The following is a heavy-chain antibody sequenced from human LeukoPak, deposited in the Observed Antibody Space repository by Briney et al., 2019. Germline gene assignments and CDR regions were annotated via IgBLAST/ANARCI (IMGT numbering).Heavy chain of an antibody. CDR2: ISSSGSTI. V-gene: IGHV3-11*01. CDR3: ARRRYNWNAIDY. Sequence: PGGSLRLSCAASGFTFSDYYMSWIRQAPGKGLEWVSYISSSGSTIYYADSVKGRFTISRDNAKNSLYLQMNSLRTEDTAVYYCARRRYNWNAIDYWGQGTLVTVSS. J-gene: IGHJ4*02. D-gene: IGHD1-20*01. CDR1: GFTFSDYY.